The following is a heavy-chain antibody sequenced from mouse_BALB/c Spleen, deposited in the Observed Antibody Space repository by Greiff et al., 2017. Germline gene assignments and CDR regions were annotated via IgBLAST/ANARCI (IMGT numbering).Heavy chain of an antibody. CDR1: GYTFTSYT. D-gene: IGHD1-1*01. CDR3: ARGGITTVVAPSYWYFDV. V-gene: IGHV1-4*02. Sequence: QVQLQQSAAELARPGASVKMSCKASGYTFTSYTMHWVKQRPGQGLEWIGYINPSSGYTEYNQKFKDKTTLTADKSSSTAYMQLSSLTSEDSAVYYCARGGITTVVAPSYWYFDVWGAGTTVTVSS. J-gene: IGHJ1*01. CDR2: INPSSGYT.